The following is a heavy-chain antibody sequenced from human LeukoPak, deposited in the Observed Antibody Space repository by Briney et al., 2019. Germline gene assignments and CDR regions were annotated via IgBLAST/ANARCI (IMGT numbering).Heavy chain of an antibody. J-gene: IGHJ6*02. CDR1: GFTFSSYS. D-gene: IGHD2-2*01. CDR3: ARAGCSSTSCWTPYYYYGMDV. CDR2: ISSSSSYI. V-gene: IGHV3-21*01. Sequence: GGSLRLSCAASGFTFSSYSMNWVRQAPGKGLEWVSSISSSSSYIYYADSVKGRFTISRDNAKNSLYLQMNSLRAEDTAVYYCARAGCSSTSCWTPYYYYGMDVWGQGTTVTVSS.